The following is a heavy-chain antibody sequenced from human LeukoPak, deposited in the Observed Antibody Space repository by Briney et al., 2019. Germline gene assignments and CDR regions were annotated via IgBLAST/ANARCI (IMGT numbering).Heavy chain of an antibody. CDR3: AKGNMVRGVDAFDI. Sequence: PGGSLRLSCAASGFTFDVYTMHWVRQPPGKGLDWVSLISWDGGSTYYADSVKGRFTISRDNSKNSLYLQMNSLRTEDTALYYCAKGNMVRGVDAFDIWGQGTMVTVSS. CDR1: GFTFDVYT. V-gene: IGHV3-43*01. D-gene: IGHD3-10*01. CDR2: ISWDGGST. J-gene: IGHJ3*02.